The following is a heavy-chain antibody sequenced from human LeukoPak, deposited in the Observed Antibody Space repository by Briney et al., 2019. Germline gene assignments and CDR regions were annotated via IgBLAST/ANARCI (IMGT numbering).Heavy chain of an antibody. J-gene: IGHJ5*02. CDR3: ARDAMDFWSGYQGRARWFDP. D-gene: IGHD3-3*01. V-gene: IGHV1-69*13. Sequence: GASVKVSCKASGGTFSSYAISWVRQAPGQGLEWMGGIIPIFGTANYAQKFQGRVTITADESTSTAYMGLSSLRSEDTAVYYCARDAMDFWSGYQGRARWFDPWGQGTLVTVSS. CDR2: IIPIFGTA. CDR1: GGTFSSYA.